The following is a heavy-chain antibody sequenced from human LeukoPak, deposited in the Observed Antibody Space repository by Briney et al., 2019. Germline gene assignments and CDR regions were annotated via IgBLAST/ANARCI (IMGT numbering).Heavy chain of an antibody. D-gene: IGHD7-27*01. J-gene: IGHJ3*02. CDR3: ARLGTNDAFDI. V-gene: IGHV3-30*04. CDR2: ISYDGSNK. Sequence: GRSLRLSCAASGFTFSGYAMHWVRQAPGKGLEWVAVISYDGSNKYYADSVKGRFTISRDNSKNTLYLQMNSLRAEDTAVYYCARLGTNDAFDIWGQGTMVTVSS. CDR1: GFTFSGYA.